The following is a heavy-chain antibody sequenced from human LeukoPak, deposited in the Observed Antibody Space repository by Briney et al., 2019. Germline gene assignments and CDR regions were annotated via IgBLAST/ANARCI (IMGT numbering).Heavy chain of an antibody. J-gene: IGHJ4*02. D-gene: IGHD3-3*01. Sequence: GGSLRLSCAASGFTFSSYAMSWVRQAPGKGLEWVSAISGSGGSTYYADSVKGRFTISRDNSKNTLYLQMNSLRAEDTAGYYCAKDPPYYDFWSGSFDYWGQGTLVTVSS. CDR2: ISGSGGST. CDR3: AKDPPYYDFWSGSFDY. CDR1: GFTFSSYA. V-gene: IGHV3-23*01.